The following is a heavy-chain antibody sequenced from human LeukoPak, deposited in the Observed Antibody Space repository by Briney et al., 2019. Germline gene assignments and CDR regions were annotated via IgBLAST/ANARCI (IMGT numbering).Heavy chain of an antibody. D-gene: IGHD6-6*01. CDR3: AKGRRYNSSPDVFDI. Sequence: ASVKVSCKASGGTFSSYAISWVRQAPGQGLEWMGGIIPIFGTANYAQKFQGRVTITADKSTSTAYMELSSLRSEDTAVYYCAKGRRYNSSPDVFDIWGQGTMVTVSS. CDR1: GGTFSSYA. J-gene: IGHJ3*02. CDR2: IIPIFGTA. V-gene: IGHV1-69*06.